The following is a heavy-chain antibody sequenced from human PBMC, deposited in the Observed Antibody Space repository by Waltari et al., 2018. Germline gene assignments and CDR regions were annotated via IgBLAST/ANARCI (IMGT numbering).Heavy chain of an antibody. CDR1: GANFEDLA. Sequence: EVQLVESGGGLLQPGRSLSLSCAVSGANFEDLAMNWVRQGPGKGLEWVSGISWNSDNIGYADSVKGRFTISRDNAKNSLYLQMNSLRPEDTALYYCAKGHSGSYGLKDWGQGTLVTVSS. V-gene: IGHV3-9*01. J-gene: IGHJ4*02. D-gene: IGHD1-26*01. CDR2: ISWNSDNI. CDR3: AKGHSGSYGLKD.